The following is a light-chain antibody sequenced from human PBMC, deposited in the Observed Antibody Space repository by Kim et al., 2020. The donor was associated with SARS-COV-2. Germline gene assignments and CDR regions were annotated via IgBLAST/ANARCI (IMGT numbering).Light chain of an antibody. V-gene: IGKV3-20*01. CDR3: QQYGSSPWT. CDR2: GAS. J-gene: IGKJ1*01. Sequence: SPGASATLSCRASTSVSSSYLAWYQQKPGQAPRLLIYGASSRATGIPDRFSGSGSGTDFTLTISRLEPEDFAVYYCQQYGSSPWTFGQGTKVDIK. CDR1: TSVSSSY.